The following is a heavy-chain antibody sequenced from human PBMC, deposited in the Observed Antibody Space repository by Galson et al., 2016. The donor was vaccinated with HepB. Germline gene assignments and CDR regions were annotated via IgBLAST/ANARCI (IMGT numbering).Heavy chain of an antibody. CDR3: ARTSCGGDCYSHWFDP. V-gene: IGHV1-46*01. CDR2: INPSGGST. D-gene: IGHD2-21*02. J-gene: IGHJ5*02. CDR1: GYTFSIYY. Sequence: SVKVSCKASGYTFSIYYIHWVRQAPGQGLEWMGIINPSGGSTSYAQKFQGRVTMTRDTSTSTVYTELSSLRSEDTAIYYCARTSCGGDCYSHWFDPWGQGTLVTVSS.